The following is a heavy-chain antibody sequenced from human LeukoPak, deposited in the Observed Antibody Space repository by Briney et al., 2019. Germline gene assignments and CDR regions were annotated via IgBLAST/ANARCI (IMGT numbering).Heavy chain of an antibody. D-gene: IGHD2-15*01. CDR1: GFTFNNYW. Sequence: GGSLRLSCAASGFTFNNYWIIWVRQAPGKGLEWVANIKEDGSTRFFAESVKGRFTFSRDNDQSSLYLQMSSLRVDDTAIYYCAASRGWFAFDIWGQGTMVTVAS. J-gene: IGHJ3*02. V-gene: IGHV3-7*01. CDR2: IKEDGSTR. CDR3: AASRGWFAFDI.